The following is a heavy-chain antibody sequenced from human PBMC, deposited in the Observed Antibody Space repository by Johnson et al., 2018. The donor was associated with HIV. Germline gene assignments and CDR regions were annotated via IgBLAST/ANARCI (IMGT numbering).Heavy chain of an antibody. D-gene: IGHD2-2*01. V-gene: IGHV3-74*01. CDR1: GFTFSSYW. CDR2: INNDGSST. CDR3: AKDQAPVVPACRGAFEI. Sequence: VQLVESGGGLVQPGGSLRLSCAASGFTFSSYWMHWVRQAPGQGLVWVSRINNDGSSTTYAASVKGRFTISRDNSKNSLYLQMNSLRSEDTALYYCAKDQAPVVPACRGAFEIWCQGTMVTVSS. J-gene: IGHJ3*02.